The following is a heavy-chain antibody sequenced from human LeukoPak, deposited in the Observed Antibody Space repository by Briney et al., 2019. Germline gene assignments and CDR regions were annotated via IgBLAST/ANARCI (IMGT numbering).Heavy chain of an antibody. CDR3: AKDRDAAAETTNWFDP. V-gene: IGHV3-30*18. CDR1: GFTFSRYG. Sequence: GRSLRLSCAASGFTFSRYGMHWVRQAPGKGLEWVAVISYDGSNKYYADSVKGRFTISRDNSKNTLYLQMNSLRAEDTAVYYCAKDRDAAAETTNWFDPWGQGTLVTVSS. J-gene: IGHJ5*02. CDR2: ISYDGSNK. D-gene: IGHD6-13*01.